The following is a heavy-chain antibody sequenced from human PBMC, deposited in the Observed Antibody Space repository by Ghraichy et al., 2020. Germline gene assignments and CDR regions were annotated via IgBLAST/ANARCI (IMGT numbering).Heavy chain of an antibody. Sequence: GGSLRLSCATSGFTFDDHGMSWVRQAPGKGLERVSGINWSGDYKGYADSVKGRFTISRDNAKNSLFLQMNSLRAEDSALYYCARDTSAGFGEAFDLWGQGTMVTVSS. CDR2: INWSGDYK. J-gene: IGHJ3*01. CDR1: GFTFDDHG. CDR3: ARDTSAGFGEAFDL. D-gene: IGHD2-15*01. V-gene: IGHV3-20*04.